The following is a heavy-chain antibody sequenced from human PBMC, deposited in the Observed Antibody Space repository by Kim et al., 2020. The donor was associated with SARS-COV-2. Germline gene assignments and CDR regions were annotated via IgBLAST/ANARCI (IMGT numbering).Heavy chain of an antibody. V-gene: IGHV3-23*01. J-gene: IGHJ4*02. CDR2: RGGRK. Sequence: RGGRKTHAAAGQGRFPISGDNSKNTLYLQMNSLRAEDTAVYYCANGYVDHWGQGTLVTVSS. CDR3: ANGYVDH.